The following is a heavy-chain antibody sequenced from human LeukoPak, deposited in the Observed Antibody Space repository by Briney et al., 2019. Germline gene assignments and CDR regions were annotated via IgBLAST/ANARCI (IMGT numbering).Heavy chain of an antibody. Sequence: SETLSLTCTVSGGSISSYYWSWIRQPPGKGLEWIGYIYYSGSTNYNPSLKSRVTISVDTSKNQFSLKLSSVTAADTAVYYCAGPSGYDSTVGYWGQGTLVTVSS. CDR2: IYYSGST. J-gene: IGHJ4*02. V-gene: IGHV4-59*01. D-gene: IGHD5-12*01. CDR3: AGPSGYDSTVGY. CDR1: GGSISSYY.